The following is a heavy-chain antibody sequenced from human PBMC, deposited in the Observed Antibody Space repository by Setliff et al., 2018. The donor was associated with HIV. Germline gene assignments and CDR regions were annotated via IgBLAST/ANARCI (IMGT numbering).Heavy chain of an antibody. CDR2: SHNNGNT. CDR1: GGSISSYY. Sequence: SETLSLTCTVSGGSISSYYWSWIRQPPGVGLEWIGYSHNNGNTHYNPSLKSRVTISVDTSKNHVSLRLNSVTAADTAVYYCARQGSWLDSWGQGTLVTVSS. D-gene: IGHD2-15*01. CDR3: ARQGSWLDS. J-gene: IGHJ5*01. V-gene: IGHV4-59*08.